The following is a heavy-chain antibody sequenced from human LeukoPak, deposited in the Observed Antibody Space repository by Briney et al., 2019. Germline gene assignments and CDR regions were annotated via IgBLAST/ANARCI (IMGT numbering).Heavy chain of an antibody. CDR3: ARDLYYGSGSFMDV. Sequence: GGSLRLSCAASGFTFSDYYMSWIRQAPGKGLEWISYISSSGGAMYYADSVKGRFTISRDNAKNSLYLQMNSLRAEDTAVYYCARDLYYGSGSFMDVWGKGTTVTVSS. CDR2: ISSSGGAM. J-gene: IGHJ6*04. CDR1: GFTFSDYY. D-gene: IGHD3-10*01. V-gene: IGHV3-11*04.